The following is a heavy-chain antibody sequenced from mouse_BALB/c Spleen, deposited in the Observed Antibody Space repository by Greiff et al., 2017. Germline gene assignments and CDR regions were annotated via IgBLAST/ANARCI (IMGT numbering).Heavy chain of an antibody. J-gene: IGHJ4*01. CDR3: ARHKAVNSYAMDY. CDR2: ISNGGGST. V-gene: IGHV5-12-2*01. Sequence: EVQVVESGGGLVQPGGSLKLSCAASGFTFSSYTMSWVRQTPEKRLEWVAYISNGGGSTYYPDTVKGRFTISRDNAKNTLYLQMSSLKSEDTAMYYCARHKAVNSYAMDYWGQGTSVTVSS. D-gene: IGHD3-3*01. CDR1: GFTFSSYT.